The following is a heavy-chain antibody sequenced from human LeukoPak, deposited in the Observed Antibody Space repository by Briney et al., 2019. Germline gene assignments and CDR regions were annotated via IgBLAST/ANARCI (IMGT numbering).Heavy chain of an antibody. CDR2: ISGGGENT. Sequence: GGSLRLSCAAPGFTFTSYAMSWIRQAPGKGLEWVSAISGGGENTYYADSVKGRFTISRDNSKNTLYLQMDSLRAEDTATNYCAKPRAMTTGVGRYFDLWGRGTLVTVSS. CDR1: GFTFTSYA. J-gene: IGHJ2*01. D-gene: IGHD1-1*01. V-gene: IGHV3-23*01. CDR3: AKPRAMTTGVGRYFDL.